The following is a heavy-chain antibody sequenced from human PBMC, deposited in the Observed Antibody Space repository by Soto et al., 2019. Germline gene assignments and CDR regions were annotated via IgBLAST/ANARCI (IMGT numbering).Heavy chain of an antibody. V-gene: IGHV1-46*01. D-gene: IGHD4-17*01. CDR1: GYTFTSYY. J-gene: IGHJ4*02. CDR2: INPSGGST. CDR3: AADVGGYIYGLARH. Sequence: ASVKVSCKASGYTFTSYYMHWVRQAPGQGLEWMGIINPSGGSTSYAQKFQGRVTMTRDMSTSTAYMELSSLRPEDTAVYYCAADVGGYIYGLARHRGPGTLVTVSS.